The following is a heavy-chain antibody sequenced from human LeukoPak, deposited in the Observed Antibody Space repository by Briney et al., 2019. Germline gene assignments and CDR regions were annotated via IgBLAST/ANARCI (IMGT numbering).Heavy chain of an antibody. CDR3: ARKSKRITIFGVVIFFDY. Sequence: GGSLRLSCAASGFTFSSYAMSWVRQAPGKGLEWVSAISGSGGSTYYADSVKGRFTISRDNSKNTLYLQMNSLRAEDTAVYYCARKSKRITIFGVVIFFDYWGQGTLVTVSS. CDR2: ISGSGGST. J-gene: IGHJ4*02. CDR1: GFTFSSYA. V-gene: IGHV3-23*01. D-gene: IGHD3-3*01.